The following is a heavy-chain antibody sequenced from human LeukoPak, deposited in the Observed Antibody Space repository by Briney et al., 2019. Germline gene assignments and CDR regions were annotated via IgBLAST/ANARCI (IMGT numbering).Heavy chain of an antibody. CDR2: IYYSGST. CDR1: GGSISSGGYY. J-gene: IGHJ6*02. D-gene: IGHD2-15*01. Sequence: PSETLSLTCTVSGGSISSGGYYWSWIRQHPGKGLEWIGYIYYSGSTYYNPSLKSRVTISVDTSKNQFSLKLSSVTAADTAVYYCARDKGYCSGGSCYQGANYYYGMDVWGQGTTVTVSS. CDR3: ARDKGYCSGGSCYQGANYYYGMDV. V-gene: IGHV4-31*03.